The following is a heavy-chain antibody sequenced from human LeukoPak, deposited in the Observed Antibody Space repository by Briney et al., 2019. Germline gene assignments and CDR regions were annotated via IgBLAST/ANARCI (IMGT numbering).Heavy chain of an antibody. CDR2: ISGGGGNT. J-gene: IGHJ4*02. Sequence: PGGSLRLSCAASGFIFSSYAMSWVRQAPGKGLEWVSAISGGGGNTFYADSVKGRFSISRDNSKNTLYLQMNSLRAEDTAVYYCAKWHEQLLAFDSWGQGTLVTVSS. CDR1: GFIFSSYA. V-gene: IGHV3-23*01. CDR3: AKWHEQLLAFDS. D-gene: IGHD1/OR15-1a*01.